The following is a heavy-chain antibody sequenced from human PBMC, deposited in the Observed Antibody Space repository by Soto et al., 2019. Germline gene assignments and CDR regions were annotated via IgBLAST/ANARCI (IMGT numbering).Heavy chain of an antibody. J-gene: IGHJ4*02. CDR3: ARQIYGSDTGPNFQYYFDS. CDR1: GYSFAGYW. CDR2: IDPSDSHT. Sequence: GESLKISCKGSGYSFAGYWITWVRQKPGKGLEWMGRIDPSDSHTYYSPSFRGHVTISATKSITTVFLQWSSLRASDTAMYYCARQIYGSDTGPNFQYYFDSWGQGTPVTVSS. V-gene: IGHV5-10-1*01. D-gene: IGHD5-18*01.